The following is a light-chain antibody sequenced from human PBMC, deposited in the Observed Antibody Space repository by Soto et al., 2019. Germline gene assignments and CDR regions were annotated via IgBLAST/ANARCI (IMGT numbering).Light chain of an antibody. CDR2: HND. CDR3: AAWDDNLDGYV. Sequence: QSVLTQPPSVSGAPRQRVTISCSGSTPNIGKNAVNWYQQLPGKAPKLVIYHNDLLPSGVSDRFSGSKSGTSASLAISWLQSDDEADYYCAAWDDNLDGYVFGTGTKLTVL. J-gene: IGLJ1*01. V-gene: IGLV1-36*01. CDR1: TPNIGKNA.